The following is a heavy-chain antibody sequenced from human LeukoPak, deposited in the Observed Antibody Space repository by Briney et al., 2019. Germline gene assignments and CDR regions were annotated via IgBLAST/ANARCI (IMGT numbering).Heavy chain of an antibody. J-gene: IGHJ4*02. Sequence: GASVKVSCKASGYTFTSYYMHWVRQAPGQGLEWMGIINPSGGSTSYAQKFQGRVTMTRDMSTSTVYMELSSLRSEDTAVYYCARDPDIESGYANFDYWGQGTLVTVSS. D-gene: IGHD3-3*01. CDR1: GYTFTSYY. CDR3: ARDPDIESGYANFDY. V-gene: IGHV1-46*01. CDR2: INPSGGST.